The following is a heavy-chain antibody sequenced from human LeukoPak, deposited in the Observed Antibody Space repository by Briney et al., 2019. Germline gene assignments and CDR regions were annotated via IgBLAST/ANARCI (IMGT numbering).Heavy chain of an antibody. CDR1: GFSFNSHA. V-gene: IGHV3-23*01. CDR2: ISGSGDNT. CDR3: AKDRIDSGSYYYIDD. D-gene: IGHD3-10*01. Sequence: QPGGSLRLSCAASGFSFNSHAMNWVRQAPGEGLEWVSGISGSGDNTYYAVSVKGRFTISRDNFRNTLFLQMNSLRAEDTAIDYCAKDRIDSGSYYYIDDLGQGTLVTVSS. J-gene: IGHJ4*02.